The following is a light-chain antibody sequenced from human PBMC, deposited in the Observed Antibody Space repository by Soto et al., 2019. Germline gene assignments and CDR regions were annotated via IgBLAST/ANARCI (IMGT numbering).Light chain of an antibody. CDR3: SSHIGSTTLV. CDR1: SSDVGGYHY. Sequence: QSALTQPASVSGSPGQSITISCTGTSSDVGGYHYVSWYQLHPGKAPKLMIYVVSNRASGVSNRFSGPKSGNTASLTISGHQAEYGAYYYCSSHIGSTTLVCGGGT. V-gene: IGLV2-14*01. J-gene: IGLJ2*01. CDR2: VVS.